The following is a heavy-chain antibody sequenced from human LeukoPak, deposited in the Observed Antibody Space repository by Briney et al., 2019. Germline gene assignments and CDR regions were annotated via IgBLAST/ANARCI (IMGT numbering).Heavy chain of an antibody. J-gene: IGHJ4*02. V-gene: IGHV3-33*01. D-gene: IGHD6-13*01. CDR3: ARDRWGIAAADPPGNFDY. Sequence: HPGGSLRLSCAASGFTFSSYGMHWVRQAPGKGLEWVAVIWYDGSNKYYADSVKGRFTISRDNAKNSLYLQMNSLRAEDTAVYYCARDRWGIAAADPPGNFDYWGQGTLVTVSS. CDR1: GFTFSSYG. CDR2: IWYDGSNK.